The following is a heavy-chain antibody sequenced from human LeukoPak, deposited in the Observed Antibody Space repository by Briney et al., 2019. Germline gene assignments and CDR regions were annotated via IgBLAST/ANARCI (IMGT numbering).Heavy chain of an antibody. CDR1: GYTFTGYY. D-gene: IGHD4-17*01. Sequence: ASVKVSCKASGYTFTGYYMHWVRQAPGQGLEWMGWINPNSGGTNYAQKFQGRVTMTRGTSISTAYMELSRLRSDDTAVYYCARDAGAGDYAPYYYYYGMDVWGQGTTVTVSS. CDR2: INPNSGGT. CDR3: ARDAGAGDYAPYYYYYGMDV. J-gene: IGHJ6*02. V-gene: IGHV1-2*02.